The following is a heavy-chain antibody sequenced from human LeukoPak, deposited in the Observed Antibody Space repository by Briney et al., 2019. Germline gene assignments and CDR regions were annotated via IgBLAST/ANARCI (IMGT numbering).Heavy chain of an antibody. D-gene: IGHD5-18*01. Sequence: SETLSLTCTVSGGSISSYYWSWIRQPAGKGLEWIGRIYTSGSTNYNPSLKSRVTMSVDTSKNQFSLKLSSVTAADTAVYYCARGLVGYSYGTPNWFDPWGQGTLVTVSS. V-gene: IGHV4-4*07. CDR3: ARGLVGYSYGTPNWFDP. CDR2: IYTSGST. CDR1: GGSISSYY. J-gene: IGHJ5*02.